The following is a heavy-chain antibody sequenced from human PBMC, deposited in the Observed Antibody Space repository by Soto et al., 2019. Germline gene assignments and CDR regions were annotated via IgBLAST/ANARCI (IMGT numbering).Heavy chain of an antibody. V-gene: IGHV4-59*01. CDR1: GGSINSYY. J-gene: IGHJ6*02. Sequence: PSVTLSLTCTVSGGSINSYYWSWIRQPPGEGLEWIGYIYYSGSTNYNPSLKSRVTMSVDTSKNQFSLKLSSVTAADTAVYYCARAPGHYQGMDVWGQGTTVTVSS. D-gene: IGHD3-10*01. CDR2: IYYSGST. CDR3: ARAPGHYQGMDV.